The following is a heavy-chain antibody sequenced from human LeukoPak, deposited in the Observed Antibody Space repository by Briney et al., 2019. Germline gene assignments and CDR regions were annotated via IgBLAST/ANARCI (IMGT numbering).Heavy chain of an antibody. CDR3: ARDDTLGNFDY. V-gene: IGHV3-21*01. D-gene: IGHD3-22*01. CDR1: GFTFSSYS. J-gene: IGHJ4*02. CDR2: ISSSSSYI. Sequence: KTAGSLRLSCAASGFTFSSYSMNWVRQAPGKGLEWVSSISSSSSYIYYADSVKGRFTISRDNAKNSLYLQMNSLRAEDTAVYYCARDDTLGNFDYWGQGILVIVSS.